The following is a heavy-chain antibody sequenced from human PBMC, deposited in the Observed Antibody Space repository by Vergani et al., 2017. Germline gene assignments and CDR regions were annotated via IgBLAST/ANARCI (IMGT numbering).Heavy chain of an antibody. J-gene: IGHJ5*02. CDR1: GYIFKNYY. CDR2: LNPTTGHT. V-gene: IGHV1-46*02. CDR3: SRSILYCAGATCRAYYFDH. Sequence: VQLVQSGAEVRKPGASVTVSCTASGYIFKNYYIHWLRQAPGQAFEWMGILNPTTGHTTSAQKFMGRVDMTRDPSTATSPLTVQMTLSSLRSEDTAVYYCSRSILYCAGATCRAYYFDHWGQGTRVTVSS. D-gene: IGHD2-8*02.